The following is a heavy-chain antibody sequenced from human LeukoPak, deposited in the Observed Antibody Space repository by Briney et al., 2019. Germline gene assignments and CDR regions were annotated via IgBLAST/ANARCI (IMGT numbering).Heavy chain of an antibody. CDR3: ARDLVTVTKGFDI. CDR2: ISYIGST. D-gene: IGHD4-17*01. Sequence: SETLSLTCTVSGASISNYYWTWIRQPPGKGLEWIGYISYIGSTNYNPSLKSRVTISIDTSKNQFSLKLSSVSAADTAVYYCARDLVTVTKGFDIWGQGTMVSVSS. J-gene: IGHJ3*02. CDR1: GASISNYY. V-gene: IGHV4-59*01.